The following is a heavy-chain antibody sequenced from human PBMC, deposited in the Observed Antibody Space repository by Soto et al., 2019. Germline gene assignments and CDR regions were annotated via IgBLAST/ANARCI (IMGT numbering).Heavy chain of an antibody. CDR2: IYPGDSDT. CDR3: ARQMKGYSYGYYYYYYMDV. J-gene: IGHJ6*03. CDR1: GYSFTSYW. Sequence: GESLKISCKGSGYSFTSYWIGWVRQMPGKGLEWMGIIYPGDSDTRYSPSFQGQVTISADKSISTAYLQWSSLKASDTAMYYCARQMKGYSYGYYYYYYMDVWGKGTTVTVSS. D-gene: IGHD5-18*01. V-gene: IGHV5-51*01.